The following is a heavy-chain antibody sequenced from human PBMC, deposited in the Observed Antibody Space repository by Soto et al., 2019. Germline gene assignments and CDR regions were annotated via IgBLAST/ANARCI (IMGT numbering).Heavy chain of an antibody. Sequence: SETLSVTYAVSGYSISSGYYWGWIRQPPGKGLEWIGSIYHSGSTYYNPSLKSRVTMSLDTSKNQFSLKLSSVTAADTAVYYCARGVLVRGVIIPYWFDPWCQCTQVT. J-gene: IGHJ5*02. V-gene: IGHV4-38-2*01. CDR2: IYHSGST. CDR3: ARGVLVRGVIIPYWFDP. CDR1: GYSISSGYY. D-gene: IGHD3-10*01.